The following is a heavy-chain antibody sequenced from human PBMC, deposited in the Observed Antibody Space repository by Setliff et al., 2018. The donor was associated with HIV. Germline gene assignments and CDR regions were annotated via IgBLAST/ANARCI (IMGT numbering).Heavy chain of an antibody. V-gene: IGHV4-61*02. J-gene: IGHJ4*02. Sequence: SETLSLTCTVSGGSINSTSYYWSWIRQPAGKGLEWIGRVSSRGDTNYNPSLKSRVTVSVDTSKNQSSLKLSSVTAADTAVYYCARRRDGSSWYRGDFDYWGQGTLVTVSS. CDR1: GGSINSTSYY. CDR2: VSSRGDT. CDR3: ARRRDGSSWYRGDFDY. D-gene: IGHD6-13*01.